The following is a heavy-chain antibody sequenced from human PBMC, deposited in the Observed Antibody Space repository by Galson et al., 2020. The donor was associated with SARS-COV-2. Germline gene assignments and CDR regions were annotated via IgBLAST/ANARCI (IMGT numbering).Heavy chain of an antibody. CDR3: AKRDDSSGYPYYFDY. Sequence: GESLKISCAASGFTFSNYAMSWVRQAPGKGLEWVSAIGVSGGSTYYADSVKGRLTISRDNSKNTLYLQMNRLRAEDTAVYYCAKRDDSSGYPYYFDYWAREPWSPSPQ. CDR1: GFTFSNYA. V-gene: IGHV3-23*01. J-gene: IGHJ4*02. CDR2: IGVSGGST. D-gene: IGHD3-22*01.